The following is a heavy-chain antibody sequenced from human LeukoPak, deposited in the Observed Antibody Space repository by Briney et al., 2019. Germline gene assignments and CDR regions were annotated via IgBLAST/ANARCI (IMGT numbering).Heavy chain of an antibody. Sequence: SVKVSCKASGGTFSSYAISWVRQAPGQGLEWMGGIIPIFGTANYAQKFQGRVTITADESTSTAYMELSSLRSEDTAVYYCARDSTYYYDSSGYYGYWGQGTLVTVSS. V-gene: IGHV1-69*13. CDR3: ARDSTYYYDSSGYYGY. D-gene: IGHD3-22*01. CDR1: GGTFSSYA. CDR2: IIPIFGTA. J-gene: IGHJ4*02.